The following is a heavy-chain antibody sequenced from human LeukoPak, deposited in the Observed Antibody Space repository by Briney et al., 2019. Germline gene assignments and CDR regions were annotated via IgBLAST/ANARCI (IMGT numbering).Heavy chain of an antibody. J-gene: IGHJ4*02. D-gene: IGHD3-22*01. CDR1: GYTFTSYG. Sequence: ASVKVSCKASGYTFTSYGIRWVRQPPGPGLEWMVWISAYNGNTNYAQKLRGRVTMTTDTSARTAYMEVRSVRAGDTAVYYCARGRGTRYYYDSSGYYEPDYWGQGTLVSVSS. CDR2: ISAYNGNT. CDR3: ARGRGTRYYYDSSGYYEPDY. V-gene: IGHV1-18*01.